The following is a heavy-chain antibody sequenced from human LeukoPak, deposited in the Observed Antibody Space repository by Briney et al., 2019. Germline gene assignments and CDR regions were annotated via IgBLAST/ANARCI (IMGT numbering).Heavy chain of an antibody. V-gene: IGHV3-53*01. CDR2: IYSGGKT. Sequence: GGSLRLSCAASGFTVSSNYMSWVRQAPGKGLEWVSVIYSGGKTYYADSVKGRFTISRDNAKNSLYLQMNGLRVEDTALYYCARIGYSSSSNDYWGQGTLVTVSS. CDR1: GFTVSSNY. CDR3: ARIGYSSSSNDY. D-gene: IGHD6-6*01. J-gene: IGHJ4*02.